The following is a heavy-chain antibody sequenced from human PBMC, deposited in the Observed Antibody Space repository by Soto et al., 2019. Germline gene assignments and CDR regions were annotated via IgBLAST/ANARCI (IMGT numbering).Heavy chain of an antibody. D-gene: IGHD3-3*01. J-gene: IGHJ4*02. V-gene: IGHV3-23*01. CDR2: ISGSGGST. CDR3: AKEITIFGVVIRPIYYFDC. CDR1: GFTFSSYA. Sequence: EVQLLESGGGLVQPGGSLRLSCAASGFTFSSYAMSWVRQAPGKGLEWVSGISGSGGSTYYADSVKGRFTISRDNSKNTLYLQMNSLRAEDTAVYYCAKEITIFGVVIRPIYYFDCWGQGTLVTVSS.